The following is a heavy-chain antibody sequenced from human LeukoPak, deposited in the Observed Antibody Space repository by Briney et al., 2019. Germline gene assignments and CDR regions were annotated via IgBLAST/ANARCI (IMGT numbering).Heavy chain of an antibody. V-gene: IGHV3-7*01. CDR3: ARGDLWLGH. CDR1: GFTFTNYW. Sequence: PGESLRLSCAASGFTFTNYWMNWVRQAPGKGLEWVANIKSDGSEEYYGDSVKGRFTISRDNAKNSLYLQMNSLRVEDTAVYYCARGDLWLGHWGQGSLVTVSS. J-gene: IGHJ4*02. D-gene: IGHD3-10*01. CDR2: IKSDGSEE.